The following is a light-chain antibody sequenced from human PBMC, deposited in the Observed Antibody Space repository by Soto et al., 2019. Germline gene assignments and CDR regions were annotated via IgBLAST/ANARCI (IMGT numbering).Light chain of an antibody. Sequence: EIVLTQSPGSLSLSPRERATLSCRASQSVSSNHLAWYQQKPGQAPRLLIYGASRRATGIPDRFSGSGSGTDFTLTISRLELEDFAVYYCQQYGSSTYTFGQGTKVEIK. CDR3: QQYGSSTYT. CDR1: QSVSSNH. J-gene: IGKJ2*01. CDR2: GAS. V-gene: IGKV3-20*01.